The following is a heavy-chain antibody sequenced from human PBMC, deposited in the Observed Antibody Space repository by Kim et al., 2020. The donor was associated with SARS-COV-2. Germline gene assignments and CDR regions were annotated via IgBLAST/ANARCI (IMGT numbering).Heavy chain of an antibody. D-gene: IGHD3-9*01. Sequence: SETLSLTCAVYGGSFSGYYWSWIRQPPGKGLEWIGEINHSGSTNYNPSLKSRVTISVDTSKNQFSLKLSSVTAADTAVYYCARGWVTGYLTYWGQGTLVTVSS. CDR1: GGSFSGYY. CDR3: ARGWVTGYLTY. V-gene: IGHV4-34*01. J-gene: IGHJ4*02. CDR2: INHSGST.